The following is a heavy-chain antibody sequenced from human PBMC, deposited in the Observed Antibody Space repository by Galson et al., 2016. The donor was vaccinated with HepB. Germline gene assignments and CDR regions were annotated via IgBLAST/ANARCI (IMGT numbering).Heavy chain of an antibody. D-gene: IGHD6-19*01. V-gene: IGHV3-48*02. Sequence: SLRLSCAASGFIFNSHSMNWVRQAPGKGLEWISYISSSSNSMYYADSVKGRFTISRDNAKNSLYLQMNSLRDEDTAVYYCVKGAGTIDYWGQGTLVTVSS. J-gene: IGHJ4*02. CDR1: GFIFNSHS. CDR2: ISSSSNSM. CDR3: VKGAGTIDY.